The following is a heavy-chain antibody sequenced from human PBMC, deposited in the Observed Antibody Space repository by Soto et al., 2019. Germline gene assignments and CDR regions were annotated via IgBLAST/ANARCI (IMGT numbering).Heavy chain of an antibody. CDR2: ISTDGTNQ. D-gene: IGHD3-16*02. CDR1: GFNFKAYG. Sequence: QVHLVESGGGVVQPGRSLRLSCVASGFNFKAYGMHWVRQAPGKGLEWVAVISTDGTNQHHADSVKGRFTISRDNFKNTLYLQMNSLRPEDTAGDFCAVGGGDLSLTPFDYWGQGTLVTVSS. CDR3: AVGGGDLSLTPFDY. J-gene: IGHJ4*02. V-gene: IGHV3-30-3*01.